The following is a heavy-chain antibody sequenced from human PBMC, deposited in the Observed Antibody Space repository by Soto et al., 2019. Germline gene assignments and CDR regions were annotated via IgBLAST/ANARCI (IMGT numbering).Heavy chain of an antibody. CDR2: INHSGST. J-gene: IGHJ3*02. Sequence: SETLSLTCAVYGGSFSGYYWSWIRQPPGKGLEWIGEINHSGSTNYNPSLKSRVTISVDTPKNQFSLKLSSVTAADTAVYYCARGRAFYDSSGYYYAFDIWGQGTMVTVSS. D-gene: IGHD3-22*01. V-gene: IGHV4-34*01. CDR1: GGSFSGYY. CDR3: ARGRAFYDSSGYYYAFDI.